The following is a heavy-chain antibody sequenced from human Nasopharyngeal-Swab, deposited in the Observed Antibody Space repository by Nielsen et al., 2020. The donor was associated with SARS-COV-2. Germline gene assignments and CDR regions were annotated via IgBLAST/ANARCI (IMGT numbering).Heavy chain of an antibody. Sequence: GESLKISCAASGFTVSSNYMSWVRQAPGKGPEWVSVIYSGGSTYYADSVKGRFTISRHNSKNTLYLQMNSLRAEDTAVYYCAREGPRVGYWGQGTLVTVSS. CDR2: IYSGGST. CDR1: GFTVSSNY. V-gene: IGHV3-53*04. J-gene: IGHJ4*02. D-gene: IGHD1-26*01. CDR3: AREGPRVGY.